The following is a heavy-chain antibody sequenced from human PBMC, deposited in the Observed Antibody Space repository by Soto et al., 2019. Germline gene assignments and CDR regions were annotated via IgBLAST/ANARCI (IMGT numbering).Heavy chain of an antibody. CDR2: ISYSGNT. J-gene: IGHJ4*02. CDR3: ARIRGLGEVSPYFDS. Sequence: QVQLQESGPGLVKPSETLSLTCTVSRGSISSYYWSWIRQPPGKGLEWIGYISYSGNTNYNASLKTRVTITVDTSTTPFSLRVTSVTAANTAVYYCARIRGLGEVSPYFDSWGQGALVTVSS. D-gene: IGHD3-16*02. CDR1: RGSISSYY. V-gene: IGHV4-59*01.